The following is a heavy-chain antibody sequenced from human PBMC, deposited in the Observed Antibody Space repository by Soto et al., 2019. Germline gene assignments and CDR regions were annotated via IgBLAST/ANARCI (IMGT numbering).Heavy chain of an antibody. CDR3: ARGDVLLWFGAAQAFDY. D-gene: IGHD3-10*01. Sequence: GGSLRLSCAASGFTFSSYAMHWVRQAPGKGLEWVAVISYDGSNKYYADSVKGRFTISRDNSKNTLYLQMNSLRAEDTAVYYCARGDVLLWFGAAQAFDYWGQGTLVTVSS. CDR1: GFTFSSYA. CDR2: ISYDGSNK. V-gene: IGHV3-30-3*01. J-gene: IGHJ4*02.